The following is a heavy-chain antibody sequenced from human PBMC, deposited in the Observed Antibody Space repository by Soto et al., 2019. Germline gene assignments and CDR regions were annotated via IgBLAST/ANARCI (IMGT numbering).Heavy chain of an antibody. J-gene: IGHJ6*02. CDR2: IITYNDDS. Sequence: QVELEQSGVEVKKPGASVKVTCKASGYTFHNFGISWVRQAPGQGLEWMGWIITYNDDSNYAQKFQGRVTMTTDMATSTASMEPRSLRPDDTAVYYCASLRNCGYHTHFCYGVDMWGQGTTVTVSS. CDR1: GYTFHNFG. CDR3: ASLRNCGYHTHFCYGVDM. V-gene: IGHV1-18*01. D-gene: IGHD5-12*01.